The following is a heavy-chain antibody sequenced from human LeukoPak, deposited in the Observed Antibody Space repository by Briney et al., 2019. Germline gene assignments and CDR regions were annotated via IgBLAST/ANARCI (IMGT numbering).Heavy chain of an antibody. J-gene: IGHJ5*02. Sequence: SETLSLTCTVSGGSISSYYWSWIRQPPGKGLEWIGYIYYSGSTNYNPSLKSRVTISVDTSKNQFSLKLSSVTAADTAVYYCARDRCSSTSCHTNWFDPWGQGTLVTASS. D-gene: IGHD2-2*02. CDR1: GGSISSYY. CDR2: IYYSGST. V-gene: IGHV4-59*01. CDR3: ARDRCSSTSCHTNWFDP.